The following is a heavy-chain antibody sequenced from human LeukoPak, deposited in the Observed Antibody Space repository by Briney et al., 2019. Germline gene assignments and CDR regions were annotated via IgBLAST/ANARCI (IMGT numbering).Heavy chain of an antibody. J-gene: IGHJ6*03. CDR2: ISASRGIT. Sequence: GRSLRLSCAGSGFNFSNYAMHWVRQAPGMGLEWLSYISASRGITYYADSVKGRFTISRDNAKNSLYLQMNSLRAEDTAVYYCVRGSLASGVVVYYYYYLDVWGKGTTVTASS. V-gene: IGHV3-48*01. D-gene: IGHD3-3*01. CDR1: GFNFSNYA. CDR3: VRGSLASGVVVYYYYYLDV.